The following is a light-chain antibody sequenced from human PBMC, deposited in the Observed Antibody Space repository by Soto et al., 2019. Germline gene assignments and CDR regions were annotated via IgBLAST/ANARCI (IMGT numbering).Light chain of an antibody. CDR3: QQYYTYSAT. J-gene: IGKJ1*01. CDR1: QSISNW. CDR2: DAS. Sequence: DIQMTQSPSTLSASVGDRVTITCRASQSISNWLAWYQQKPGIAPKLLIYDASSLESGVPSRFSGSGSGTEFTLPISSLQPDDFATYYCQQYYTYSATFGQGTKVEIK. V-gene: IGKV1-5*01.